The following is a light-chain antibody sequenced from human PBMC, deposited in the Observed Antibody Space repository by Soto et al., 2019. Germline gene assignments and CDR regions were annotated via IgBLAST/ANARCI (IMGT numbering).Light chain of an antibody. CDR2: LGS. CDR1: ESLLHTNGYNY. CDR3: MQALQTQGWT. V-gene: IGKV2-28*01. Sequence: DIVMTQSPLSLPVTPGESAPISCRSSESLLHTNGYNYLDWYLQKPGQPPQLLIYLGSNRAPGVPDRFSGSGSGTDFTLKISRVEAEDVGVYYCMQALQTQGWTFGQGTKVEIK. J-gene: IGKJ1*01.